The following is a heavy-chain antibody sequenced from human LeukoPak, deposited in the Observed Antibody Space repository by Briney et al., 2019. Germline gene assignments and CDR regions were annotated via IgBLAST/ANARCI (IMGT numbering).Heavy chain of an antibody. D-gene: IGHD6-13*01. CDR2: IFASGNT. CDR1: GASIRNYY. J-gene: IGHJ4*02. V-gene: IGHV4-4*07. Sequence: SETLSLTCTVSGASIRNYYWSWIRQPAGKGLEWIGRIFASGNTNYNPSLKSRVTMSVDTSKNQFSLKLSSVTAADTAVYYCARFVSLGYSSSWYGPYFDYWGQGTLVTVSS. CDR3: ARFVSLGYSSSWYGPYFDY.